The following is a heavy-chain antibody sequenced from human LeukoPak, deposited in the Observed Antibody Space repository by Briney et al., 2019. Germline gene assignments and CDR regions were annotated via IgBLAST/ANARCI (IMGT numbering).Heavy chain of an antibody. D-gene: IGHD3-10*01. CDR3: VRSPIGASAY. J-gene: IGHJ4*02. Sequence: ASVKVSCKPSGYTFTDSCIHWVRQAPGVGLQWMGWISPNNGDTKYAEDFQDRVTMTRDTSINTAYMELTDLTPDDTAVYYCVRSPIGASAYWGRGTLVTVSS. V-gene: IGHV1-2*02. CDR2: ISPNNGDT. CDR1: GYTFTDSC.